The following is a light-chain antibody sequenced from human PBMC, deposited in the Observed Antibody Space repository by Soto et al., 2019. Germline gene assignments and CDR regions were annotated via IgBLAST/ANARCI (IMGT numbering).Light chain of an antibody. V-gene: IGKV3-20*01. Sequence: EIVLTQSPGTLSLSPGERATLSCGASQSVSSSYLAWYQQKPGRAPRLLIDGASSRATGIPDRFSGSGSGTDFTLTISRLEPEDLAVYYCQQYGSLVTFGQGTKVDIK. J-gene: IGKJ1*01. CDR3: QQYGSLVT. CDR1: QSVSSSY. CDR2: GAS.